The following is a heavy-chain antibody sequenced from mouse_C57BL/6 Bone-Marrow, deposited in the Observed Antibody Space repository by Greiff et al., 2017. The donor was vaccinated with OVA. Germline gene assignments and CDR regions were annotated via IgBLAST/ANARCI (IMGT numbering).Heavy chain of an antibody. CDR3: ERVDY. Sequence: VQLQQPGAELVRPGTSVKLSCKASGYTFTSYWMHWVKQRPGQGLEWIGVIDPSDSYTNYNQKFKGKATLTVDTSSRTAYIQLGSLTYEDAAVYYCERVDYWGQGTSVTVSS. V-gene: IGHV1-59*01. J-gene: IGHJ4*01. CDR1: GYTFTSYW. CDR2: IDPSDSYT.